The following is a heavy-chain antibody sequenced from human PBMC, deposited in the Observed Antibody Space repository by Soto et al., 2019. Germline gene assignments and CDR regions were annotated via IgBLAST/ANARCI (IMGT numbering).Heavy chain of an antibody. D-gene: IGHD2-2*01. J-gene: IGHJ6*02. V-gene: IGHV3-11*06. Sequence: QVQLVESGGGLVKPGGSLRLSCAASGFTFSDYYMSWIRQAPGKGLEWVSYISSSSRYTNYADSVKGRFTISRDNAKNSLYLQMNSLRAEDTAVYYCARRGYCSSTSCLYYYGMDVWGQGTTVTVSS. CDR1: GFTFSDYY. CDR3: ARRGYCSSTSCLYYYGMDV. CDR2: ISSSSRYT.